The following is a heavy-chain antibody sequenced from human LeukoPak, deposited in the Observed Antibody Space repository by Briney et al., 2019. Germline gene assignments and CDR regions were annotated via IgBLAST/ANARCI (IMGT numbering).Heavy chain of an antibody. V-gene: IGHV3-48*02. CDR1: GFTFSSYP. CDR3: ARDTLLYADSPDAFDM. CDR2: IGSSGSTV. Sequence: GRSLRLSCVASGFTFSSYPMHWVRQAPGKGLEWVSYIGSSGSTVYYADSVKGRFTISRDNAKKSLYLQMNSLRDEDTAVYYCARDTLLYADSPDAFDMWGQGTMVTVSS. D-gene: IGHD4-17*01. J-gene: IGHJ3*02.